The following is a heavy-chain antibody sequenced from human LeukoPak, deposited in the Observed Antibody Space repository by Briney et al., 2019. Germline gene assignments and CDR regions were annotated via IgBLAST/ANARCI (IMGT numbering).Heavy chain of an antibody. J-gene: IGHJ4*02. V-gene: IGHV3-30*04. CDR2: ISHDDKNR. Sequence: GSLRLSCAASGFTFTSYAFHWARPAPGKGLEWVTVISHDDKNRYYADSVKGRFPISRDNSKNALYLKRNSLRVEETAANFCVIDRGTSGWLYWGQGTLVTVSS. CDR3: VIDRGTSGWLY. D-gene: IGHD6-19*01. CDR1: GFTFTSYA.